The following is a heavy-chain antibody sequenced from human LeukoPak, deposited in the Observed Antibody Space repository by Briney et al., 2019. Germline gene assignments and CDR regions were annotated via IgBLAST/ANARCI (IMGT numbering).Heavy chain of an antibody. CDR3: ARHRVGYFYYYGMDV. Sequence: PSETLSLTCTVSSGSINNYYWSWIRQPPGKGXEWIGYIYYSGSTNYNPSLESRVTISVDTSKNQFSLKLSSVTAADTAVYYCARHRVGYFYYYGMDVWGQGSTVTVSS. CDR2: IYYSGST. J-gene: IGHJ6*02. D-gene: IGHD3-22*01. CDR1: SGSINNYY. V-gene: IGHV4-59*08.